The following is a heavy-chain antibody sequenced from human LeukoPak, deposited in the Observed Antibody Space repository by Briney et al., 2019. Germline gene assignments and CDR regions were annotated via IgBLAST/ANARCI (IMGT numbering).Heavy chain of an antibody. CDR1: GGTFSSYA. D-gene: IGHD3-22*01. V-gene: IGHV1-69*13. Sequence: SVKVSCKASGGTFSSYAISWVRQAPGQGLEWMGGIIPIFGTANYAQKFQGRVTITADESTSTAYMELSSLRSEDTAVYYCARERSSGYNDAFDIWGQGTMVTVSS. CDR3: ARERSSGYNDAFDI. J-gene: IGHJ3*02. CDR2: IIPIFGTA.